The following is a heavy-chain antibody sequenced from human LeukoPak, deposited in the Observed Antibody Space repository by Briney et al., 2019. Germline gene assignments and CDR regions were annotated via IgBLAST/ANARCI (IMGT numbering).Heavy chain of an antibody. V-gene: IGHV3-74*01. D-gene: IGHD3-10*01. CDR2: INSDGSST. CDR1: GFTFSSYW. Sequence: PGGSLRLSCAASGFTFSSYWMHWVRQAPGKGLVWVSRINSDGSSTSYADSVKGRFTIPRDNAKNTLYLQMNSLRAEDTAVYYCARGPITMVRGVIISYYGMDVWGQGTTVTVSS. J-gene: IGHJ6*02. CDR3: ARGPITMVRGVIISYYGMDV.